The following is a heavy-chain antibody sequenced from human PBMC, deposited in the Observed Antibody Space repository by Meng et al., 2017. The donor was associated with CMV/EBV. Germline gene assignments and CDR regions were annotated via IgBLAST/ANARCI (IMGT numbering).Heavy chain of an antibody. CDR2: IYYSGTT. CDR1: GASISIVGFY. Sequence: SGASISIVGFYWSWIRQHPGKGLEWIAYIYYSGTTYYNPSLKSRVTISVDKSKNHFSLKLSSVTAADTAVYYCARAGPTPGTGWFDPWGQGTLVTVSS. V-gene: IGHV4-31*02. CDR3: ARAGPTPGTGWFDP. D-gene: IGHD6-13*01. J-gene: IGHJ5*02.